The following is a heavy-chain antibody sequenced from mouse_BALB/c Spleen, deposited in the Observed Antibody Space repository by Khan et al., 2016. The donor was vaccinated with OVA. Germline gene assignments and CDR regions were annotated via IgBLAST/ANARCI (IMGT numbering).Heavy chain of an antibody. D-gene: IGHD1-1*01. Sequence: EVELVESGGGLVQPGGSRKLSCAASGFTFTSYGMHWIRQAPEKGLECVAYISSDSSTIYYADTVKGRFTISRDNPKNTLFLQMTSLRSGDTAMYFCATSYFYGYYLDYWGQGTTLTGSS. V-gene: IGHV5-17*02. J-gene: IGHJ2*01. CDR3: ATSYFYGYYLDY. CDR1: GFTFTSYG. CDR2: ISSDSSTI.